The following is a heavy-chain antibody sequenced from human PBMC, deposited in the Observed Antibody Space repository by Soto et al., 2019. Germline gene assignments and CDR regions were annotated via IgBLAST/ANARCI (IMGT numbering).Heavy chain of an antibody. J-gene: IGHJ4*02. CDR1: GYSFTSYA. V-gene: IGHV1-3*01. D-gene: IGHD3-10*01. Sequence: QVQVVQSGAEVKKPGASVKVXCKASGYSFTSYAVHWVRQAPGQRLEWMGWINPGNGNTKYSQKLQGRVTITRDTSARTAYMELSSLRSEDTAVYYCARPRDYYGPGSYDYWGQGTLVTVSS. CDR3: ARPRDYYGPGSYDY. CDR2: INPGNGNT.